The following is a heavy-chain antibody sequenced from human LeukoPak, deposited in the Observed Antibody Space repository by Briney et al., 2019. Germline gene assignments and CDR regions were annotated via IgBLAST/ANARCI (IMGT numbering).Heavy chain of an antibody. V-gene: IGHV4-34*01. D-gene: IGHD1-14*01. CDR1: GGSFSGYY. Sequence: SETLSLTCAVYGGSFSGYYWSWIRQPPGKGLEWIGEINHSGSTNYNPSLKSRVTISVDTSKNQFSLQLNSVTPEDTAVYYCARAATRAVDIWGQGTMVTVSS. J-gene: IGHJ3*02. CDR3: ARAATRAVDI. CDR2: INHSGST.